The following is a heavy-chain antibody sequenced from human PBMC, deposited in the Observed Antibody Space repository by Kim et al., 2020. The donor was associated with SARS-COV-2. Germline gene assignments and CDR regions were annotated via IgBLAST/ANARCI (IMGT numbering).Heavy chain of an antibody. J-gene: IGHJ6*02. Sequence: NYNPSLKSRVTISVDTSKNQCSLKLSSVTAADTAVYYCARAISHYYGMDVWGQGTTVTVSS. V-gene: IGHV4-34*01. CDR3: ARAISHYYGMDV. D-gene: IGHD3-3*02.